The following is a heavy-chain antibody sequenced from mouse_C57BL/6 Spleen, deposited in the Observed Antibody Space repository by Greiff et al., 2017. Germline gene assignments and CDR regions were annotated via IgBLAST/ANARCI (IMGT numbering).Heavy chain of an antibody. J-gene: IGHJ4*01. Sequence: EVHLVESGGGLVKPGGSLKLSCAASGFTFSSYAMSWVRQTPEKRLEWVATISDGGSYTYYPDNVKGRFTISRDNAKNNLYLQMSHLKSEDTAMYYCARDGSSGDYYAMDYWGQGTSVTVSS. CDR1: GFTFSSYA. D-gene: IGHD1-1*01. CDR3: ARDGSSGDYYAMDY. CDR2: ISDGGSYT. V-gene: IGHV5-4*01.